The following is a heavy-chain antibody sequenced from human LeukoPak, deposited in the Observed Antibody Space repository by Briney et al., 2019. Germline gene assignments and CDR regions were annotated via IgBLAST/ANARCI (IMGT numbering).Heavy chain of an antibody. Sequence: GASVKVSCKASGYTFTDYYLNWVRQAPGQGLEWMGWINPNSGGTNYAQKFQGRVTMTRDTSISTAYMELSSLRSGDTAMYYCTRALGSDYWGQGTLVTVSS. V-gene: IGHV1-2*02. CDR1: GYTFTDYY. CDR3: TRALGSDY. D-gene: IGHD1-26*01. J-gene: IGHJ4*02. CDR2: INPNSGGT.